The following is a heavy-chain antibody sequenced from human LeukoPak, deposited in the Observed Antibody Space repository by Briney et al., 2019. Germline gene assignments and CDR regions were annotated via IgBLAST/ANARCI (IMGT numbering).Heavy chain of an antibody. CDR2: IYYSGST. D-gene: IGHD4-23*01. J-gene: IGHJ4*02. CDR1: GGSISSYY. CDR3: ARGLRYGGRSFDY. V-gene: IGHV4-59*12. Sequence: PSETLSLTCTVSGGSISSYYWSWIRQPPGKGLEWIGYIYYSGSTNYNPSLKSRVTISVDTSKNQFSLKLSSVTAADTAVYYCARGLRYGGRSFDYWGQGTLVTVSS.